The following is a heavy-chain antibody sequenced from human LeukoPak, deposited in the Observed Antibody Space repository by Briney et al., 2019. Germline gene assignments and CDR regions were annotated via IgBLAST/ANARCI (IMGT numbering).Heavy chain of an antibody. CDR3: ARDNNWNYPDY. J-gene: IGHJ4*02. V-gene: IGHV3-74*01. CDR2: ISGDGSST. CDR1: GFTFSNHW. Sequence: PTGGSLILSCAASGFTFSNHWMHWVRQAPGKGLVWVSRISGDGSSTRYADSVKGRFTISRDNAKNTLFLQMNSLRAEDTAVYYCARDNNWNYPDYWGQGTLVTVSS. D-gene: IGHD1-7*01.